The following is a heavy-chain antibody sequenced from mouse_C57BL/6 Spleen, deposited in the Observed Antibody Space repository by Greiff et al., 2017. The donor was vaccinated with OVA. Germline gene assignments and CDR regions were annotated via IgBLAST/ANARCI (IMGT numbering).Heavy chain of an antibody. Sequence: VQLQQPGAELVKPGASVKMSCKASGYTFTSYWITWVKQRPGQGLEWIGEIYPGSGSTNYNEKFKSKATLTVDTSSSTAYMQLSSLTSEDSAVYYCAREGDYGSSPSWFAYWGKGTLVTVSA. CDR2: IYPGSGST. CDR3: AREGDYGSSPSWFAY. J-gene: IGHJ3*01. D-gene: IGHD1-1*01. V-gene: IGHV1-55*01. CDR1: GYTFTSYW.